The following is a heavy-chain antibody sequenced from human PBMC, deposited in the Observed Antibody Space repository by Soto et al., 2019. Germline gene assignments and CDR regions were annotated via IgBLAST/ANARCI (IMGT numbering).Heavy chain of an antibody. CDR3: ARHMIPGRGALAY. CDR1: GGSISSSSYY. J-gene: IGHJ4*02. V-gene: IGHV4-39*01. CDR2: IYYSGST. D-gene: IGHD3-22*01. Sequence: QLQLQESGPGLVKPSETLSLTCTVSGGSISSSSYYWGWIRQPPGKGLEWIGSIYYSGSTYYNPSLKSRVTISVDTSKNQFSLKLSSVTAADTAVYYCARHMIPGRGALAYWGQGTLVTVSS.